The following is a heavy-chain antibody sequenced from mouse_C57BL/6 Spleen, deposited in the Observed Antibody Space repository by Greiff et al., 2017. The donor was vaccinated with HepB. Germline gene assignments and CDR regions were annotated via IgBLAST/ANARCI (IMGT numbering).Heavy chain of an antibody. CDR1: GYTFTSYW. J-gene: IGHJ4*01. CDR2: INPSNGGT. Sequence: VKLQQPGTELVKPGASVKLSCKASGYTFTSYWMHWVKQRPGQGLEWIGNINPSNGGTNYNEKFKSKATLTVDKSSSTAYMQLSSLTSEDSAVYYCARGGDYYGSSYGNAMDYWGQGTSVTVSS. D-gene: IGHD1-1*01. V-gene: IGHV1-53*01. CDR3: ARGGDYYGSSYGNAMDY.